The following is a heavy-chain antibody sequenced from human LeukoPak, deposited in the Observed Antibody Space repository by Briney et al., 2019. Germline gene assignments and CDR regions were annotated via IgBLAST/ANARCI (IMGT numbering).Heavy chain of an antibody. Sequence: PGGSLRLSCSASGLTFSRYAMHWVRPAPGKGLEYVSAISSNGGSTYYADSVEGRFTISRDNSKNTLYLQMSSLRAEDTAVYYCVKDAAAAASYFDYWGQGTLVTVSS. V-gene: IGHV3-64D*06. CDR2: ISSNGGST. D-gene: IGHD6-13*01. J-gene: IGHJ4*02. CDR1: GLTFSRYA. CDR3: VKDAAAAASYFDY.